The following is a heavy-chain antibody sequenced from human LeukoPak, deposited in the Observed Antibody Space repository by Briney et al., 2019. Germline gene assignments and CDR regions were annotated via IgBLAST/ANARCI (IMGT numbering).Heavy chain of an antibody. J-gene: IGHJ4*02. CDR2: IYSGGST. V-gene: IGHV3-66*02. D-gene: IGHD2-8*01. CDR3: ARGSRNVYFDY. CDR1: GFTFGGYA. Sequence: GGSLRLSCTASGFTFGGYAMSWVRQAPGKGLEWVSVIYSGGSTYYADSVKGRFTISGDNSKNTLYLQMNSLRPEDTAVYYCARGSRNVYFDYWGQGTLVTVSS.